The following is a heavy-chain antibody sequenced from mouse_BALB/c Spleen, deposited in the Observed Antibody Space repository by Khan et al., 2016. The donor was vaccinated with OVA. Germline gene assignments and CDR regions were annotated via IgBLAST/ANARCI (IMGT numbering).Heavy chain of an antibody. Sequence: EVQLQESGPSLVKPSQTLSLTCSVTGDSITSGYWNWIRKFLGNKLVYRGYISYSGSTYYNPSLKSRISIIRDTSTNQCYLQLNSVTTEDTATYYCAGTSYEGNYYFDYWGQGTTLTVSS. D-gene: IGHD2-10*01. V-gene: IGHV3-8*02. CDR3: AGTSYEGNYYFDY. CDR2: ISYSGST. CDR1: GDSITSGY. J-gene: IGHJ2*01.